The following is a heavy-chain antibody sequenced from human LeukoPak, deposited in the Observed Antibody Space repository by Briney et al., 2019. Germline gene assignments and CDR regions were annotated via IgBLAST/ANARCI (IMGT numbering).Heavy chain of an antibody. V-gene: IGHV3-30*02. Sequence: GGSLRLSCAASGFTFSSYGMHWVRQAPGKGLEWVAFIRLDGSSKFYGDSVKGRFTISRDNSKNTLYLQMDSLRAEDTAVYYCARDRSFTGYSSSWYHFDYWGQGALVTVSS. J-gene: IGHJ4*02. CDR2: IRLDGSSK. D-gene: IGHD6-13*01. CDR3: ARDRSFTGYSSSWYHFDY. CDR1: GFTFSSYG.